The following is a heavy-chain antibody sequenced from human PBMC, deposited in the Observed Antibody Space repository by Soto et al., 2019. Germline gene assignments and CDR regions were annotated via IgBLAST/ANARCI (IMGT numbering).Heavy chain of an antibody. CDR2: VYYTGDT. CDR1: SGPDRSHN. J-gene: IGHJ6*02. Sequence: QVQLQQSGPRLVKPSETLSLTCTVSSGPDRSHNWGWIRQPPGRGLEWIGYVYYTGDTAYNPSLRXXLXXSADTSTNDISLTLSSVTAADTAVYYCVRQGIDYLHGLVDVWGQGTTVSVSS. V-gene: IGHV4-59*08. D-gene: IGHD4-17*01. CDR3: VRQGIDYLHGLVDV.